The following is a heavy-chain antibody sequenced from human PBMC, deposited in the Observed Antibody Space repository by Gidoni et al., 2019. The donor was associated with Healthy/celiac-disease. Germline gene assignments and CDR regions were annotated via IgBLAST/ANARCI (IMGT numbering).Heavy chain of an antibody. D-gene: IGHD3-22*01. V-gene: IGHV4-31*03. Sequence: QVQLQESGPGLVTPSQTLSLTCTVSGGSLSSGGYYWSWIRQHPGKGLEWIGYIYYSGSTYYNPSLKSRVTISVDTSKNQFSLKLSSVTAADTAVYYCAREGYYYDSSGTTYFDYWGQGTLVTVSS. CDR3: AREGYYYDSSGTTYFDY. CDR2: IYYSGST. J-gene: IGHJ4*02. CDR1: GGSLSSGGYY.